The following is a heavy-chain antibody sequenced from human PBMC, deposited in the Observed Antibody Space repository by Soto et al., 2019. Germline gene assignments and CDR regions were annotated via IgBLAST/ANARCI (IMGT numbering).Heavy chain of an antibody. CDR1: GFTFSDYN. Sequence: QVQLVESGGGLVKPGGSLRLSCAVSGFTFSDYNMNWIRQAPGKGLEWVSYISSSAGSKYYADSVKGRFTISRDNAKNSLYLQMNTLRAEDTAVYYCARELFVANDAFDIWGQGTLVTVSS. CDR2: ISSSAGSK. CDR3: ARELFVANDAFDI. J-gene: IGHJ3*02. D-gene: IGHD3-10*02. V-gene: IGHV3-11*01.